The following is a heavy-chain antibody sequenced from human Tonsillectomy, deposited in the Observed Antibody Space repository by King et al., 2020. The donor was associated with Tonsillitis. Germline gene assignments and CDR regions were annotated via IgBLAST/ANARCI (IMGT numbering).Heavy chain of an antibody. CDR1: GYTLTELS. Sequence: VQLVESGAEVKKPGASVKVSCKVSGYTLTELSMHWVRQAPGKGLEWMGNFDPEDGETIYAQKFQGRVTMTEDTSTDTAYMELSSLRSGDTAVYYCATEVHTGGYFDYWGQGTLVTVSS. D-gene: IGHD2-8*02. CDR2: FDPEDGET. J-gene: IGHJ4*02. V-gene: IGHV1-24*01. CDR3: ATEVHTGGYFDY.